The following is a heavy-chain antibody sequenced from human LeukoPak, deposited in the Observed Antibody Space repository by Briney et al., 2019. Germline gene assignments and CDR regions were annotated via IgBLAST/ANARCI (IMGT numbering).Heavy chain of an antibody. CDR2: ISSSSTDI. V-gene: IGHV3-21*04. D-gene: IGHD6-19*01. Sequence: GGSLRLSCAASGFTFSSYSMNWVRQAPGKGLEWVSSISSSSTDIYYADSVKGRFTISRDNSKNTLYLQMNSLRAEDTAVYYCAKGEYSSGWYPFDYWGQGTLVTVSS. CDR3: AKGEYSSGWYPFDY. CDR1: GFTFSSYS. J-gene: IGHJ4*02.